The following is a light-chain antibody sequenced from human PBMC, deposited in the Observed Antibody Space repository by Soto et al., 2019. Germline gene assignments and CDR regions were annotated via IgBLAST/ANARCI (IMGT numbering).Light chain of an antibody. CDR1: TSNIGPAYD. Sequence: QSVLTQPPSVSGAPGQRVTISCTGSTSNIGPAYDVHWYQQLPGTAPKLLISGNNNRPSGVPDRFSGSKSGTSASLAITGLQAEDEADYYCQSYDSSLTGPYVFGTGTKGTVL. CDR2: GNN. J-gene: IGLJ1*01. CDR3: QSYDSSLTGPYV. V-gene: IGLV1-40*01.